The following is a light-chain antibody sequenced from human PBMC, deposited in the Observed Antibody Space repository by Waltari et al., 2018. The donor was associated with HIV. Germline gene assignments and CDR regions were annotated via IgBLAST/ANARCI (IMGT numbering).Light chain of an antibody. Sequence: EIVLTQSPATLSLSPGERATLSCRASPSVSSNLAWYQQKPGQAPRLLIYGASNRATGIPARFSGSGSGTDFTLTISSLEPEDFAVYYCQQRGNWPWTFGQGTKVEIK. J-gene: IGKJ1*01. CDR3: QQRGNWPWT. CDR2: GAS. V-gene: IGKV3-11*01. CDR1: PSVSSN.